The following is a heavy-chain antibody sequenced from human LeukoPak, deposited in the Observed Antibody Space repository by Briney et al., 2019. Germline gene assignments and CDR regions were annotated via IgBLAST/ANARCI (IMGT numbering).Heavy chain of an antibody. Sequence: ASVKVSCKASGYTFTSYAMHWVRQAPGQRLEWMGWINAGNGNTKYSQKFQGRVTITRDTSASTAYMELSSLRSEDTAVYYCARFGGDDYYDSGGSDYWGQGTLVTVSS. D-gene: IGHD3-22*01. CDR3: ARFGGDDYYDSGGSDY. V-gene: IGHV1-3*01. CDR2: INAGNGNT. J-gene: IGHJ4*02. CDR1: GYTFTSYA.